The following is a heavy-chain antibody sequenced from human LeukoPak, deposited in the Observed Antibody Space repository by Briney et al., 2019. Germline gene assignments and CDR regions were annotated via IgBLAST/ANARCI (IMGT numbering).Heavy chain of an antibody. CDR1: GGSITSYH. CDR3: ARSRSYSSSWYDP. Sequence: SETLSLTCTVSGGSITSYHWSWIRQPPGKGLEWIGYISYSGSTNYNPSLKSRVTISIDTSKNQFSLKLSSVTAADTAVYYCARSRSYSSSWYDPWGQGTLVTVSS. D-gene: IGHD6-13*01. V-gene: IGHV4-59*01. J-gene: IGHJ5*02. CDR2: ISYSGST.